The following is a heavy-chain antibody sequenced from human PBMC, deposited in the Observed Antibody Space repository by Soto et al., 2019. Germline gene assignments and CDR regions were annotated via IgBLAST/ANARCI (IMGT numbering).Heavy chain of an antibody. Sequence: SETLSLTCAVSGGSISSYDWSWVRQPPGKGLEWIGYIYYSGSTNYNPSLKSRVTISVDTSKNQFSLKLSSVTAADTAVYYCGWSLLGWLICFAPWGQGNLVSVS. CDR3: GWSLLGWLICFAP. CDR1: GGSISSYD. CDR2: IYYSGST. J-gene: IGHJ5*02. V-gene: IGHV4-59*01. D-gene: IGHD2-15*01.